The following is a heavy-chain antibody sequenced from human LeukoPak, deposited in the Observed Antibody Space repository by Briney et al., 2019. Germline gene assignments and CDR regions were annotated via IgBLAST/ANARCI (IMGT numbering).Heavy chain of an antibody. Sequence: SETLSLSCTFADSSISRSYGSWIRKPAGKGLQRIGRIYISGYTNCNPSLKSRVTMSVDTSKIQVSLKLSSVTAADTAVYYCARDSTGERPWYFDLWGRGTLSLSPQ. CDR3: ARDSTGERPWYFDL. CDR1: DSSISRSY. J-gene: IGHJ2*01. CDR2: IYISGYT. V-gene: IGHV4-4*07. D-gene: IGHD6-25*01.